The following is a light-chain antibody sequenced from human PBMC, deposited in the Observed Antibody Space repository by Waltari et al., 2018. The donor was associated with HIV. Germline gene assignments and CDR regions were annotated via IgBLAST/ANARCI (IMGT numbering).Light chain of an antibody. CDR2: SAS. Sequence: ETVLTQSPGTLSLSPGERATLSCRASQRVSSDSVAWYQQRPGQDPTLLIYSASSRATGIPDRFSGSGSGTDFTLTISRLEPEDFAVYYCQQYGSSPRTFGQGTKVEIK. V-gene: IGKV3-20*01. CDR1: QRVSSDS. J-gene: IGKJ1*01. CDR3: QQYGSSPRT.